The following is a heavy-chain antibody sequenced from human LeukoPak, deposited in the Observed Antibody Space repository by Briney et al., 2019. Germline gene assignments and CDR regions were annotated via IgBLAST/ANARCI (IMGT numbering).Heavy chain of an antibody. CDR1: GGSISTSSYY. CDR3: ARARLVVPAAKLTGQDWFDP. D-gene: IGHD2-2*01. Sequence: SETLSLTCTVSGGSISTSSYYWSWIRQPPGKGLEWIGYIYYSGSTNYNPSLKSRVTISVDTSKNQFSLKLSSVTAADTAVYYCARARLVVPAAKLTGQDWFDPWGQGTLVTVSS. CDR2: IYYSGST. J-gene: IGHJ5*02. V-gene: IGHV4-61*01.